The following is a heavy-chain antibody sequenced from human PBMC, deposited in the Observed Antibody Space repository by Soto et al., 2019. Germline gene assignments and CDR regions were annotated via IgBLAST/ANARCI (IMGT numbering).Heavy chain of an antibody. CDR1: GFTVFNYY. V-gene: IGHV3-53*01. Sequence: PGGSLRLSCAASGFTVFNYYMSWVRQAPGKGLEWVSVVYSGGRTYYADSVKGRFTISRDNSNNTLYLQMNSLRVDDTAVYYCARGPNYGAGGYFYWGQGTLVTVSS. J-gene: IGHJ4*02. CDR2: VYSGGRT. CDR3: ARGPNYGAGGYFY. D-gene: IGHD3-22*01.